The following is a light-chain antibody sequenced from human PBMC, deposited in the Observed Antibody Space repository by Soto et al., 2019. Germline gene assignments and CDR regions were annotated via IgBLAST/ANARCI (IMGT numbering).Light chain of an antibody. Sequence: QSVLTQPPSASGTPGQRVTISCSGSSSNIGSNYAYWYRQLPGTAPKLPIYANSQRTSGVPDRLSGAKSGTCASLAISGLGPEDEEDYYCATRDDGRSGVVFGGGTKLTVL. CDR2: ANS. CDR3: ATRDDGRSGVV. V-gene: IGLV1-47*01. J-gene: IGLJ2*01. CDR1: SSNIGSNY.